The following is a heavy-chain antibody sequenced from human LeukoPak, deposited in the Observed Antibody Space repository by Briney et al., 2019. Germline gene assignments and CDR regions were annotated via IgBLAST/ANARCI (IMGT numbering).Heavy chain of an antibody. CDR2: IIPILGIA. CDR1: GGTFSSYA. CDR3: ARVVPAAMGGWFDP. D-gene: IGHD2-2*01. J-gene: IGHJ5*02. Sequence: SVKVSCEASGGTFSSYAISWVRQAPGQGLEWMGRIIPILGIANYAQKFQGRVTITADKSTSTAYMELSSLRSEDTAVYYCARVVPAAMGGWFDPWGQGTLVTVSS. V-gene: IGHV1-69*04.